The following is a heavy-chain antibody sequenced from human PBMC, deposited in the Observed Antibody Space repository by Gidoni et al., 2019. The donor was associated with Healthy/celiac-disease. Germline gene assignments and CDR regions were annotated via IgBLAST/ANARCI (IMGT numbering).Heavy chain of an antibody. V-gene: IGHV3-15*01. CDR1: GFNFSNDW. Sequence: EVQLVESGGGLVKPGGSLRLSCAASGFNFSNDWMSWVRRAPGKGLEWVGRIKSKTDGGTTDYAAPVKCRFTISRDDSKNTLYLQMNSLKTEDTAVYYCTTDFDERGGYYYYYMDVWGKGTTVTVSS. J-gene: IGHJ6*03. D-gene: IGHD2-15*01. CDR3: TTDFDERGGYYYYYMDV. CDR2: IKSKTDGGTT.